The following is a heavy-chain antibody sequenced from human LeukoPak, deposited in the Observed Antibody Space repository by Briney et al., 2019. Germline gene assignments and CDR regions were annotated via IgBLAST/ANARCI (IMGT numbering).Heavy chain of an antibody. CDR1: GFSLSTSGVG. J-gene: IGHJ4*02. CDR3: AHRRSDRSTSGVGY. Sequence: SGPTLVNPTPPLTLTCTFSGFSLSTSGVGVGWIREPPGKALEWLALIYWNDDKRYSPSLRSRLTITKDTSKNQVVLTMTNMDPADTATYYCAHRRSDRSTSGVGYWGQGTLVTVSS. V-gene: IGHV2-5*01. CDR2: IYWNDDK.